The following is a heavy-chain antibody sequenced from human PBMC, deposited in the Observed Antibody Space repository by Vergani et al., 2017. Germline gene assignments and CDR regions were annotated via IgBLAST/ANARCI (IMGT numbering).Heavy chain of an antibody. D-gene: IGHD5-12*01. CDR2: INPNSGGT. CDR3: AREIVNSGYDWRHNWFDP. J-gene: IGHJ5*02. Sequence: QVQLVQSGAEVKKPGASVKVSCKASGYTFTGYYMHWVRQAPGQGLEWMGWINPNSGGTNYAQKFQGRVTMTRDTSISTASMELSRLRSDDTAVYYCAREIVNSGYDWRHNWFDPWGQGTLVTVSS. CDR1: GYTFTGYY. V-gene: IGHV1-2*02.